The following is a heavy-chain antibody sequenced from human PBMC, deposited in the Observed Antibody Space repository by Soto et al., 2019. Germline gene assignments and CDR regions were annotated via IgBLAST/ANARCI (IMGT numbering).Heavy chain of an antibody. V-gene: IGHV3-30*18. CDR3: AKGVGIVATIQAFDY. CDR1: GFTFSSYG. Sequence: QAGGSLGLSCAASGFTFSSYGMHWVRQAPGKGLEWMAVIPYDGSNKYYADSVKGRFTISRDNSKNTLYLQLNSLRAEDTAVYYCAKGVGIVATIQAFDYWGQGTLVTVYS. D-gene: IGHD5-12*01. J-gene: IGHJ4*02. CDR2: IPYDGSNK.